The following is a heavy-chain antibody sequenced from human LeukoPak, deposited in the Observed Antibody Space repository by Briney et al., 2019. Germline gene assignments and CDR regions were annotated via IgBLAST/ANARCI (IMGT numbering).Heavy chain of an antibody. CDR2: VSANSGNT. Sequence: ASVKVSCKSSGYTFTINGIIWVRQAPGQGLEWLGWVSANSGNTIYAERFQGRVSMARNTSTGTAYMDLTSLRYDDTAVYYCARDRWYAFDLWGQGTLLTVSS. CDR3: ARDRWYAFDL. CDR1: GYTFTING. V-gene: IGHV1-18*01. J-gene: IGHJ4*02. D-gene: IGHD6-13*01.